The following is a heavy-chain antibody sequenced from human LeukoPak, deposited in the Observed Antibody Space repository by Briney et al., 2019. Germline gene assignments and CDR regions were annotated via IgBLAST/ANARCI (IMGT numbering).Heavy chain of an antibody. Sequence: GGSLRLSCAASGFTFSSYAMHWVRQAPGKGLEWVAVISYDGGNKYYADSVKGRFTISRDNSKNTLYLQMNSLRAEDTAVYYCARSLGLGYCSSTNCSHWDYFDYWGQGTLVTVSS. V-gene: IGHV3-30-3*01. CDR2: ISYDGGNK. CDR1: GFTFSSYA. J-gene: IGHJ4*02. D-gene: IGHD2-2*01. CDR3: ARSLGLGYCSSTNCSHWDYFDY.